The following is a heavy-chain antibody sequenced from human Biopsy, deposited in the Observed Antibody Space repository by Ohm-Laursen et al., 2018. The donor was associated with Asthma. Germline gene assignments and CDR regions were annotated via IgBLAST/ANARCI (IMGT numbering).Heavy chain of an antibody. V-gene: IGHV3-23*01. J-gene: IGHJ4*02. CDR1: GFTFSSFA. D-gene: IGHD2-15*01. CDR3: AKAREDIVVVVAVSDS. CDR2: ISGSGGST. Sequence: SLRLSCSAFGFTFSSFAMSWVRQPPGKGLEWVSTISGSGGSTYYADSVKGRFTISRDNSKNTLHLQMNSLRAEGTAVYYCAKAREDIVVVVAVSDSWGQGTLVTVSS.